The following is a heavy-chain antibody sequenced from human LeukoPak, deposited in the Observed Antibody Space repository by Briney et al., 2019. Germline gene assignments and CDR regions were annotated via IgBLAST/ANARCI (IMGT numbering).Heavy chain of an antibody. D-gene: IGHD2-2*01. CDR2: IIPILGIA. V-gene: IGHV1-69*04. CDR1: GGTFSSYA. J-gene: IGHJ5*02. Sequence: SVKVSCKASGGTFSSYAISWVRQAPGQGLEWMGRIIPILGIANYAQKFQGRVTITADKSTSTAYMELSSLRSEDTAVYYCAKDESDCSSTSCYSNWFDPWGQGTLVTVSS. CDR3: AKDESDCSSTSCYSNWFDP.